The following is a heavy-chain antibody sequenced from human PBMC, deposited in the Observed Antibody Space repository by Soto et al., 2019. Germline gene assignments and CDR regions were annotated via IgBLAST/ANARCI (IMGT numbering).Heavy chain of an antibody. CDR2: IIPILGIA. J-gene: IGHJ2*01. V-gene: IGHV1-69*08. D-gene: IGHD6-13*01. CDR3: ARDHPWSGQQLDPNWYFDL. CDR1: GGTFSSYT. Sequence: QVQLVQSGAEVKKPGSSVKVSCKASGGTFSSYTISWVRQAPGQGLEWMGRIIPILGIANYAQKFQGRVTITADKSTSTAYMELSSLRSEDTAVYYCARDHPWSGQQLDPNWYFDLWGRGTLVTVSS.